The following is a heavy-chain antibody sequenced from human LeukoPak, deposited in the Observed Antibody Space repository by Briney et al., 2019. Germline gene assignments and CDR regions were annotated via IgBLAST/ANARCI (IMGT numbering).Heavy chain of an antibody. Sequence: PSETLSLTCAVYGGSFSGYYWSWIRQPPGKGLEWIGEINHSGSTNYNPSLKSRVTISVDTSKNQFSLKLNSVTAADTAVYYCASGSRGNQNDAFDIWGQGTMVTVSS. CDR1: GGSFSGYY. V-gene: IGHV4-34*01. CDR2: INHSGST. J-gene: IGHJ3*02. D-gene: IGHD2-15*01. CDR3: ASGSRGNQNDAFDI.